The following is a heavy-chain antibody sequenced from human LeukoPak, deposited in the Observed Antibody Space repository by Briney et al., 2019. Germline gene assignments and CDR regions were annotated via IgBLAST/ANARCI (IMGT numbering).Heavy chain of an antibody. CDR3: AKGNQRAYDAFDI. V-gene: IGHV3-23*01. CDR1: GFTFSKHA. J-gene: IGHJ3*02. D-gene: IGHD1-14*01. Sequence: GGSLRLSCAASGFTFSKHAMSWVRQAPGKGLEWVSTISAGGGDTDYADSVKGRFTISRDNSKNTLHLQVNSLRAEDTAVYYCAKGNQRAYDAFDIWGQGTMVTVSS. CDR2: ISAGGGDT.